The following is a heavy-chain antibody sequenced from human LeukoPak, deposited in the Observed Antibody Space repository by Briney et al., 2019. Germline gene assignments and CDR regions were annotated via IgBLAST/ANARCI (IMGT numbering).Heavy chain of an antibody. CDR2: IYYSGST. V-gene: IGHV4-30-4*08. D-gene: IGHD1-26*01. CDR3: ARVRVGAHWFDP. Sequence: SQTLSLTCTVSGGSLSSGDYYWSWIRQPPGKGLEWIGYIYYSGSTYYNPSLKSRVTISVDTSKNQFSLKLISVTAADTAVYYCARVRVGAHWFDPWGQGTVVTVSS. CDR1: GGSLSSGDYY. J-gene: IGHJ5*02.